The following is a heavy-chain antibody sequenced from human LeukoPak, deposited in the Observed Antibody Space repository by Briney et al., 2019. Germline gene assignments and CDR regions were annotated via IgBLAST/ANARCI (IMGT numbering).Heavy chain of an antibody. CDR3: ARLYSSGWSAEYFQH. V-gene: IGHV1-46*01. CDR2: INPSGGST. D-gene: IGHD6-19*01. Sequence: VASVKVSCKASGYTLTSYYMHWLRQAPGQGLEWMGIINPSGGSTSYAQKFQGRVTMTRDTSTSTVYMELSSLRSEDTAVYYCARLYSSGWSAEYFQHWGQGTLVTVSS. CDR1: GYTLTSYY. J-gene: IGHJ1*01.